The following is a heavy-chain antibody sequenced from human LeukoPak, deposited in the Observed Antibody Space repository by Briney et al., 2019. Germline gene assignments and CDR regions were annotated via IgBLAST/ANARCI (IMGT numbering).Heavy chain of an antibody. J-gene: IGHJ3*02. Sequence: PGGSLRPSCAASGFTFSSYSMNWVRQAPGKGLEWVSSISSSSSYIYYADSVKGRFTISRDNAKNSLYLQMNSLRAEDTAVYYCARDSRYFDRLLKLGTFDIWGQGTMVTVSS. CDR3: ARDSRYFDRLLKLGTFDI. CDR2: ISSSSSYI. D-gene: IGHD3-9*01. CDR1: GFTFSSYS. V-gene: IGHV3-21*01.